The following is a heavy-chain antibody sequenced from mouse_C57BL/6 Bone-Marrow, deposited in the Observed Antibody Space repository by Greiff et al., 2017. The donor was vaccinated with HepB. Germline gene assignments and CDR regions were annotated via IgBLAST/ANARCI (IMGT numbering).Heavy chain of an antibody. V-gene: IGHV5-9-1*02. Sequence: EVMLVESGEGLVKPGGSLKLSCAASGFTFSSYAMSWVRQTPEKRLEWVAYISSGGGYIYYADTVKGRFTISRDNARNTLYLQMSSLKSEDTAMYYCTRDCYYGSSFAYWGQGTLVTVSA. J-gene: IGHJ3*01. CDR3: TRDCYYGSSFAY. CDR2: ISSGGGYI. CDR1: GFTFSSYA. D-gene: IGHD1-1*01.